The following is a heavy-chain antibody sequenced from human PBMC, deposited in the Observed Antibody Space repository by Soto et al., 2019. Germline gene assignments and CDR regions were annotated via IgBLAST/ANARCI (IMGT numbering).Heavy chain of an antibody. CDR3: ARNYYYSSGYYYGGAFDV. D-gene: IGHD3-22*01. Sequence: EVQLVESGGGLVQPGGSLRLSCAASGFTVSSNYMSWVRQAPGKGLEWVSVIYSGGSTFYADSVKGRFTISRDNSKNTLYLLMNIRRAEDTAVYYCARNYYYSSGYYYGGAFDVWGQGTMVTVSS. V-gene: IGHV3-66*01. J-gene: IGHJ3*01. CDR1: GFTVSSNY. CDR2: IYSGGST.